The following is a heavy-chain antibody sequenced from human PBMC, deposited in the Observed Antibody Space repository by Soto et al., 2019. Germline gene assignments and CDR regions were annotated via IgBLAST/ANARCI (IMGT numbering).Heavy chain of an antibody. CDR1: GFTFSSYA. V-gene: IGHV3-23*01. CDR3: ASMVRGRGYYFDY. D-gene: IGHD3-10*01. Sequence: GESLKISCAASGFTFSSYAMSWVRQAPGKGLEWVSAISGSGGSTYYADSVKGRFTISRDNSKNTLYLQMNSLRAEDTAVYYCASMVRGRGYYFDYWGQGTLVTVSS. J-gene: IGHJ4*02. CDR2: ISGSGGST.